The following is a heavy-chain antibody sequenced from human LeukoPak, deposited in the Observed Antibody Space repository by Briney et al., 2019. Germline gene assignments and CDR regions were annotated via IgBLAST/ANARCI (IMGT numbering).Heavy chain of an antibody. CDR3: SRGRVGAASFRL. J-gene: IGHJ4*02. V-gene: IGHV4-34*01. D-gene: IGHD6-25*01. Sequence: SETLSLTCAVYGGSFSGYSWNWIRQPPGKGLEWIGEIDHGGSANYNPSLKSRVTISVDTSKNQFSLRLSSLTAADTAVYYWSRGRVGAASFRLWGQGTLVTVSS. CDR2: IDHGGSA. CDR1: GGSFSGYS.